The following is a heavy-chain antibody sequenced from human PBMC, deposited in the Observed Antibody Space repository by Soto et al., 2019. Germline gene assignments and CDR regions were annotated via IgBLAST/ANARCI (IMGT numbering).Heavy chain of an antibody. V-gene: IGHV3-30-3*01. CDR1: GFSYSSYA. CDR3: ARGVWRPTRTPFDY. Sequence: PGGSLRLPCAASGFSYSSYAMHGFRQAPGKWLEWVAVISYDGRNKYYADSVKSRFTISRDNSKNTLYLQMNSERAEDTAVYYCARGVWRPTRTPFDYWGQGTLVTVSS. J-gene: IGHJ4*02. CDR2: ISYDGRNK. D-gene: IGHD6-13*01.